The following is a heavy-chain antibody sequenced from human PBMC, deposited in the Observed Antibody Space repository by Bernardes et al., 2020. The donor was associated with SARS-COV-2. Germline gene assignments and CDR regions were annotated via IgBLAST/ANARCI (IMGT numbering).Heavy chain of an antibody. CDR2: IIAIFGTT. J-gene: IGHJ1*01. V-gene: IGHV1-69*13. Sequence: SVKVSCKASGYTFTSYAISWVRQAPGQGLEWMGWIIAIFGTTNYAQKFQGRVTITADESTSTAYMELSSLRSDDTAVYYCARVDADYYDSRGYRAEYFQHWGQGTLVTVSS. D-gene: IGHD3-22*01. CDR1: GYTFTSYA. CDR3: ARVDADYYDSRGYRAEYFQH.